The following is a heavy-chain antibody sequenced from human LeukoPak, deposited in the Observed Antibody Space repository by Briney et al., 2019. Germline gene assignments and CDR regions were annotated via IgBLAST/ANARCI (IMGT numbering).Heavy chain of an antibody. V-gene: IGHV4-34*01. CDR2: INHSGST. D-gene: IGHD2-2*01. CDR3: ASAGGLLLGDIMVGPAAHFVY. Sequence: SETLSLTCAVYGGSFSGYYWSWIHQPPGKGLEWLGEINHSGSTNDNPPLKSRVTISVDTSKNQFSLKLSSVTAADTAVYYCASAGGLLLGDIMVGPAAHFVYCGQGTLVTVSS. J-gene: IGHJ4*02. CDR1: GGSFSGYY.